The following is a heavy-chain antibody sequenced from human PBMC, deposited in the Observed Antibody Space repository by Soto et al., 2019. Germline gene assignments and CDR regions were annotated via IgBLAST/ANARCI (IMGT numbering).Heavy chain of an antibody. CDR2: ISYDGSNK. V-gene: IGHV3-30*18. CDR3: AKAGNFYYDSPSDP. Sequence: GGSLRLSCAASGFTFSSYGMHWVRQAPGKGLEWVAVISYDGSNKYYADSVKSRFTISRDNSKNTLYLQMNSLRAEDTAVYYCAKAGNFYYDSPSDPWGQGTLVTVSS. CDR1: GFTFSSYG. D-gene: IGHD3-3*01. J-gene: IGHJ5*02.